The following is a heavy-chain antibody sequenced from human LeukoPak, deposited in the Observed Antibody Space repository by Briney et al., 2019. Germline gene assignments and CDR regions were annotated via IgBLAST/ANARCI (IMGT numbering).Heavy chain of an antibody. D-gene: IGHD3-10*01. CDR3: ARSLLVRGGGEGY. Sequence: GGSPRLSCAASGFTFSAYWMSWVRQAPGKGLEWVANIKQDGSEKYYVDSVKGRFTISRDNAKNSLYLQMNSLRAEDTAVYYCARSLLVRGGGEGYWGQGTLVTVSS. CDR2: IKQDGSEK. CDR1: GFTFSAYW. J-gene: IGHJ4*02. V-gene: IGHV3-7*01.